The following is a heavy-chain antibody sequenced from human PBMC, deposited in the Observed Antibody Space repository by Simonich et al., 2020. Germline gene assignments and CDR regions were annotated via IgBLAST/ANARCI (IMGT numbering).Heavy chain of an antibody. CDR3: ARDAAGDY. V-gene: IGHV3-21*01. Sequence: EVQLVESGGGLVKPGGSLRLSCAASGFTFSCYCMNWVRQAPGKGLEWVPSNSSSSSYIYYAASVKGRFTISRDNAKNSLYLQMNSLRAEDTAVYYCARDAAGDYWGQGTLVTVSS. CDR1: GFTFSCYC. J-gene: IGHJ4*02. D-gene: IGHD6-13*01. CDR2: NSSSSSYI.